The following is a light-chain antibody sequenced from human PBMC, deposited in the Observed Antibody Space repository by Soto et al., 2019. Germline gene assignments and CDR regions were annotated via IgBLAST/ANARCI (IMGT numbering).Light chain of an antibody. V-gene: IGKV3-20*01. CDR1: QSVSGPS. CDR2: DAS. J-gene: IGKJ1*01. Sequence: EVVLTQSPDTLSLSAGERATLSCRASQSVSGPSLAWYQQKPGQAPRLLFYDASSRATGIPDRFSGSGSGTDFTLPIRRLEPDDFAVYYCQDYGSSRTFGQGTKVKIK. CDR3: QDYGSSRT.